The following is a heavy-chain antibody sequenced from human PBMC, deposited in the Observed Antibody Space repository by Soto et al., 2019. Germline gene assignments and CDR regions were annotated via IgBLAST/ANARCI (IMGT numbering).Heavy chain of an antibody. D-gene: IGHD5-12*01. Sequence: PGGSLRLSCAASGFTFSSYGMHWVRQAPGKGLEWVAVISYDGSNKYYADSVKGRFTISRDNSKNTLYLQMNSLRAEDTAVYYCAKDPQMLHSGYDLDYWGQGTLVTVSS. CDR1: GFTFSSYG. V-gene: IGHV3-30*18. J-gene: IGHJ4*02. CDR2: ISYDGSNK. CDR3: AKDPQMLHSGYDLDY.